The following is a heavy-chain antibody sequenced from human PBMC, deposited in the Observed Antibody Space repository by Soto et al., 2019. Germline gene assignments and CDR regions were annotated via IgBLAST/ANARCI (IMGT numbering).Heavy chain of an antibody. Sequence: QITLKESGPPLIKPTQTLTLTCTFSGFSLSTTGVGVGWIRQPPGKAPEWLALNYWDDDNRYSPSLKSRLTVTHGTSTNQVFLTMTNMDPVDTATYYCAHRRGGYNWDDAQFDYWGQGTLVTVSS. CDR1: GFSLSTTGVG. CDR2: NYWDDDN. CDR3: AHRRGGYNWDDAQFDY. D-gene: IGHD1-20*01. J-gene: IGHJ4*02. V-gene: IGHV2-5*02.